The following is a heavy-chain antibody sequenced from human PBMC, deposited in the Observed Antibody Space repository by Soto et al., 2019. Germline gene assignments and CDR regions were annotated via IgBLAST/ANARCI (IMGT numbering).Heavy chain of an antibody. CDR2: MNPGGGNP. J-gene: IGHJ5*02. D-gene: IGHD2-2*01. Sequence: QVQLVQSGAEVKKPGASVTVSCKASGYTFTTYEINWVRQATGQGLEWMGWMNPGGGNPGYAHKFQGRVTMTRNIALSTAYMELSRLGSDDTAIYYCARMAASSSLNWFDPWGQGTLGNVSS. CDR3: ARMAASSSLNWFDP. CDR1: GYTFTTYE. V-gene: IGHV1-8*01.